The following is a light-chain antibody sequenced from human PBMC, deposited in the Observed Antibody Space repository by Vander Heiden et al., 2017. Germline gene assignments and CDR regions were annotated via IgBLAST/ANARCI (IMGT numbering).Light chain of an antibody. CDR1: SSHIGSNP. Sequence: QSVLTQPPSASGTPGQRVTISCSGSSSHIGSNPVNWYQQLPGTAPKLFIYTNKQRPSGVPDRFSGSKYGTSDSLAISGLQSEDEADYYCAAWDDSLNGWVFGGGTKLTVL. J-gene: IGLJ3*02. CDR3: AAWDDSLNGWV. CDR2: TNK. V-gene: IGLV1-44*01.